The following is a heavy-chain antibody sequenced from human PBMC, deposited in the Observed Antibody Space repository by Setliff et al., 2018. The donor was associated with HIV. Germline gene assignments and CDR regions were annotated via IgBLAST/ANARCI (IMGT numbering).Heavy chain of an antibody. Sequence: SVKVSCKASGGTFSSYAISWVRQAPGQGLEWMGGIIHILGIANYAQKFQGRVTITADESTSTAYMELSSLRSEDTAVYYCARDYSPTFYYYDSSGTFDYWGQGTLVTVSS. CDR1: GGTFSSYA. J-gene: IGHJ4*02. CDR3: ARDYSPTFYYYDSSGTFDY. CDR2: IIHILGIA. D-gene: IGHD3-22*01. V-gene: IGHV1-69*10.